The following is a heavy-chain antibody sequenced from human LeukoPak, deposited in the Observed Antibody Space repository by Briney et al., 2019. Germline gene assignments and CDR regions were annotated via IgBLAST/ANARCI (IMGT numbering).Heavy chain of an antibody. CDR3: AARITMIVHDAFDI. CDR1: GGTFSSYA. V-gene: IGHV1-69*06. Sequence: SVKVSCKASGGTFSSYAISWVRQAPGQGLEWMGGIIPIFGTANYAQKFQGRVTITADKSTSTAYMELSSLRSEDTAVYYCAARITMIVHDAFDIWGQGTMVTVSS. CDR2: IIPIFGTA. J-gene: IGHJ3*02. D-gene: IGHD3-22*01.